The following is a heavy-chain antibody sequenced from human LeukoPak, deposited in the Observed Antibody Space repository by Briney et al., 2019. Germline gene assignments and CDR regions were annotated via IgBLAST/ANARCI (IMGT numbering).Heavy chain of an antibody. J-gene: IGHJ4*02. V-gene: IGHV4-31*03. D-gene: IGHD2-21*02. CDR3: ARVTIQTRTLYYFDY. CDR1: GGSISSGGYY. Sequence: SQTLSLTCTVSGGSISSGGYYWSWIRQHPGKGLEWIGYIYYSGSTYYNPSLKSRVTISVDTSKNQISLKLSSVTAADTAVYYCARVTIQTRTLYYFDYWGQGTLVTVSS. CDR2: IYYSGST.